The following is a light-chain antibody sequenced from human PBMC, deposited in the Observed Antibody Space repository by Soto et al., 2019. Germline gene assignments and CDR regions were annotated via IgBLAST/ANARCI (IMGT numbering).Light chain of an antibody. V-gene: IGKV1-33*01. Sequence: GDTVTITCQASQDITNCLNWYQQKSGRAPKLLIYDASNLETGVPSRFSGSGSGTDFTFTISSLQPEDIGTYYCQQYDDLPTFGQGTRLEIK. CDR2: DAS. CDR1: QDITNC. J-gene: IGKJ5*01. CDR3: QQYDDLPT.